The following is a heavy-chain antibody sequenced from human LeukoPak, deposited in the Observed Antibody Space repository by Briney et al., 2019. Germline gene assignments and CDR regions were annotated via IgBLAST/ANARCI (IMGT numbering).Heavy chain of an antibody. Sequence: GGSLRLSCAAPGFTFSSYSMNWDRQAPGKGLEWVSSISSSSSYIYYADSVKGRFTLSRDNAKNSLYLQMNSLRAEDTAVYYCAREGCSTSSCSTGDWFDPWGQGTLVTVSS. D-gene: IGHD2-2*01. CDR3: AREGCSTSSCSTGDWFDP. CDR2: ISSSSSYI. J-gene: IGHJ5*02. V-gene: IGHV3-21*01. CDR1: GFTFSSYS.